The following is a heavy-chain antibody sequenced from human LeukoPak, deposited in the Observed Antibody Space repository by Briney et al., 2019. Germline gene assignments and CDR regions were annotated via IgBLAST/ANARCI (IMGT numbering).Heavy chain of an antibody. V-gene: IGHV4-39*01. Sequence: SETLSLTCTISAASISSSSHHWGWIRQSPGKGLEWIGSIYYGQTIYYNPSLNSRVTISVVTSKNQFSLELSSVTAADTAVYYCARSSTYYYGSGSYHSKVPFDYWGQGTLVTVSS. CDR1: AASISSSSHH. D-gene: IGHD3-10*01. J-gene: IGHJ4*02. CDR2: IYYGQTI. CDR3: ARSSTYYYGSGSYHSKVPFDY.